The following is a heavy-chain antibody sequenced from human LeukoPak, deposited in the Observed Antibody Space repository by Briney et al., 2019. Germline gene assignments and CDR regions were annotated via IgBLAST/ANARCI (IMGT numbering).Heavy chain of an antibody. V-gene: IGHV1-69*05. CDR1: GGTFSSYA. Sequence: SVKVSCKASGGTFSSYAISWVRQAPGQGLEWMGGIIPIFGTANYAQKFQGRVTITTDESTSTAYMELSSLRSEDTAVYYCAVGACTTGTAHYYYYMDVWAKGPRSPSP. CDR2: IIPIFGTA. J-gene: IGHJ6*03. CDR3: AVGACTTGTAHYYYYMDV. D-gene: IGHD1-1*01.